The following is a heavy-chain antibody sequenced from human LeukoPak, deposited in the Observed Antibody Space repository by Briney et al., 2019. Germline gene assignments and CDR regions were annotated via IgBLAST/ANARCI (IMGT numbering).Heavy chain of an antibody. CDR1: GGSMRNYY. CDR3: ARGWASSWYYFGF. Sequence: SETLSLTCAVSGGSMRNYYWSWIRQPPGKGLEWIGYTYDSGSSGYNPSLRSRVSISIDTSKNQFSLNLSSVTAADTAVYYCARGWASSWYYFGFWGQGTLVTVSS. D-gene: IGHD2-2*01. V-gene: IGHV4-59*01. CDR2: TYDSGSS. J-gene: IGHJ4*02.